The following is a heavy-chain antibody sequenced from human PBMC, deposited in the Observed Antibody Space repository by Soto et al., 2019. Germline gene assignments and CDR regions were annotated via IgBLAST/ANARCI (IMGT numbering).Heavy chain of an antibody. CDR3: AREDRDRETGLVPAAIDGMDV. V-gene: IGHV1-18*01. Sequence: NRSRQTSGYTYTTHGSSCVRQTHGQGLEWMGWVSGDNGHTNYAQSLQGRVTITADESTSTAYMELSSLRSDDTAVYYCAREDRDRETGLVPAAIDGMDVWAQWTTVTVSS. CDR2: VSGDNGHT. CDR1: GYTYTTHG. J-gene: IGHJ6*02. D-gene: IGHD2-2*01.